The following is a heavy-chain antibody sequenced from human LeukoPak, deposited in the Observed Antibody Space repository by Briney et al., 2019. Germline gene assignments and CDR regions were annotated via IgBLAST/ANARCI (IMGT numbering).Heavy chain of an antibody. J-gene: IGHJ3*02. CDR3: ARSDGYGLVGI. D-gene: IGHD3-10*01. Sequence: SETLSLTCRVSGASINSGSNYWGWIRQPPGKTLEWIGSIYSSGSTYYNPSLKSRVIIMIDTPKNHFSLTLSSVTAADTAVYYCARSDGYGLVGIWGQGTMVTVSS. CDR2: IYSSGST. V-gene: IGHV4-39*07. CDR1: GASINSGSNY.